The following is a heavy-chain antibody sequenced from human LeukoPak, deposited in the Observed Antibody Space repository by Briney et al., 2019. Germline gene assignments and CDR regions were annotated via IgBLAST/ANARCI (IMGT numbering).Heavy chain of an antibody. CDR1: GYTFTGYA. D-gene: IGHD2-2*02. Sequence: ASVKVSCKASGYTFTGYAMHWVRQAPGQRLEWMGWINAGNGNTKYSQKFQGRVTITRDTSASTAYMELSSLRSEDTAVYYCARGGGWYQLLYGLDYWGQGTLVTVSS. CDR3: ARGGGWYQLLYGLDY. CDR2: INAGNGNT. J-gene: IGHJ4*02. V-gene: IGHV1-3*01.